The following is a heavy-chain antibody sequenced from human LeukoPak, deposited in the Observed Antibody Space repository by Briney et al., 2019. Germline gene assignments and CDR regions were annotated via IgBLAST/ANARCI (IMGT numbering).Heavy chain of an antibody. V-gene: IGHV4-61*01. Sequence: SETLSLTCTVSGGSVSSGRYYWSWIRQPPGKGLEWIGYYYYSGSTNYNPSLKTRVTISIDTSKNQFSLKVSSVTAADTAVYYCARKTTGDQGSYFDYWDQGTLVTVSS. D-gene: IGHD1-1*01. J-gene: IGHJ4*02. CDR1: GGSVSSGRYY. CDR2: YYYSGST. CDR3: ARKTTGDQGSYFDY.